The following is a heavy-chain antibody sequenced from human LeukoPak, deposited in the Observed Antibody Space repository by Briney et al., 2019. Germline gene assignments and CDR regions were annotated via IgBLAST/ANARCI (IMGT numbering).Heavy chain of an antibody. Sequence: PSETLSPTCTVSGGSISSYYWSWIRQPPGKGLEWIGYIYYTGSTNYNPSLKSRVTISVDTSKNQFSLELSSVTAADTAVYYCARVGFGNTPHPIDYWGQGTLVTVSS. D-gene: IGHD4-23*01. CDR2: IYYTGST. V-gene: IGHV4-59*01. J-gene: IGHJ4*02. CDR1: GGSISSYY. CDR3: ARVGFGNTPHPIDY.